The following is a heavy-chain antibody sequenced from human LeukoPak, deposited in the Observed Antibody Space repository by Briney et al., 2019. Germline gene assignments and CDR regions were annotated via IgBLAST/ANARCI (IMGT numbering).Heavy chain of an antibody. CDR2: IYYSGST. CDR1: GVSVSSDNYY. D-gene: IGHD3-22*01. CDR3: ARHYYDSSGYRSDY. Sequence: SETLSLTCTVSGVSVSSDNYYWGWVRQPPGKGLEWIGSIYYSGSTYYHPSLRSRVTISVDTSKNHFSLKLSSVTAADTAVYYCARHYYDSSGYRSDYWGQGTLVTVSS. V-gene: IGHV4-39*01. J-gene: IGHJ4*02.